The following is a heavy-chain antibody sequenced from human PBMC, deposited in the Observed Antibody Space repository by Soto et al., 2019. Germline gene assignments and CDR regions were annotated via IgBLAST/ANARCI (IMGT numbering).Heavy chain of an antibody. V-gene: IGHV1-69*01. CDR3: AGVYLITGHYYYYGMDV. CDR2: IIPIFGTA. J-gene: IGHJ6*02. D-gene: IGHD1-20*01. CDR1: GGTFSSYA. Sequence: QVQLVQSGAEVKKPGSSVKVSCKASGGTFSSYAISWVRQAPGQGLEWMGGIIPIFGTANYAQKFQGRVTITADESTSTGYMELSSLRSEDTAVYYCAGVYLITGHYYYYGMDVWGQGTTVTVSS.